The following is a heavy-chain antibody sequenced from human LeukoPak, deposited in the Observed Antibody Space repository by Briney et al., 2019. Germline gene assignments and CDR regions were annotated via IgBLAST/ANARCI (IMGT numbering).Heavy chain of an antibody. Sequence: PSETLSLTCTVSGGSMSSYYWNWIRQPPGKGLEWIGYIYYSGSTNYNPSLKSRVTISVDASKNQFSLKLNSVTAADTAVYYCARGHNYGSGSYLDYWGQGTLVTVSS. CDR3: ARGHNYGSGSYLDY. J-gene: IGHJ4*02. CDR2: IYYSGST. V-gene: IGHV4-59*01. CDR1: GGSMSSYY. D-gene: IGHD3-10*01.